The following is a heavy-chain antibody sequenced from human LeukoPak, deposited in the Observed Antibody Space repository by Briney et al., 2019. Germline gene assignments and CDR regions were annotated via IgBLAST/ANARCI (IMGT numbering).Heavy chain of an antibody. D-gene: IGHD6-19*01. CDR2: IYSGGST. CDR1: GFTVSSNY. V-gene: IGHV3-53*01. CDR3: ARTSSGWYGDY. Sequence: GGSLRLTCAASGFTVSSNYMSWVRQAPGKGLEWVSVIYSGGSTYYADSVKGRFTISRDNSKNTLYLQMNSLRAEDTAVYYCARTSSGWYGDYWGQGTLVTVSS. J-gene: IGHJ4*02.